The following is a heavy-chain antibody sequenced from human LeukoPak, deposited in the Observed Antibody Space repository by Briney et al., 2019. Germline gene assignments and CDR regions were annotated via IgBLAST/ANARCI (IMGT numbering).Heavy chain of an antibody. CDR2: INHSGST. CDR3: ARGYDSSGYHPAGLDY. V-gene: IGHV4-34*01. J-gene: IGHJ4*02. Sequence: SETLSLTCAVYGGSFSGYYWSWLRQPPGKGLEWIGEINHSGSTNYNPSLKSRVTISVDTSKNQFSLKLSSVTAADTAVYYCARGYDSSGYHPAGLDYWGQGTLVTVSS. D-gene: IGHD3-22*01. CDR1: GGSFSGYY.